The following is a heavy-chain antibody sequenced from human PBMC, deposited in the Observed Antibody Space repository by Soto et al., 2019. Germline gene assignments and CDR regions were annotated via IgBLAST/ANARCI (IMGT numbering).Heavy chain of an antibody. D-gene: IGHD3-22*01. CDR3: AKATPLYYYDSSGFVDY. J-gene: IGHJ4*02. Sequence: EVQLLESGGGLVQPGGSQRLSCADSGFTFSSYAMSWVRQAPGKGLEWVSAISGSGGSTYYADSVKGRFTISRDNCKNTLYLQMNSLRAEDTAVYYCAKATPLYYYDSSGFVDYWGQGTLVTVSS. CDR1: GFTFSSYA. CDR2: ISGSGGST. V-gene: IGHV3-23*01.